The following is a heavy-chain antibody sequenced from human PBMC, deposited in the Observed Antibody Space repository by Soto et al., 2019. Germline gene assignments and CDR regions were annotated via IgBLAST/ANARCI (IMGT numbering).Heavy chain of an antibody. CDR2: ISGSGGST. CDR3: AKGYIAATQASNNYNWFDP. V-gene: IGHV3-23*01. J-gene: IGHJ5*02. Sequence: PGGSLRLSCAASGFTFSSYAMSWVRQAPGKGLEWVSAISGSGGSTYYADSVKGRFTISRDNSKNTLYLQMNSLRAEDTAVYYCAKGYIAATQASNNYNWFDPWGQGTLVTVSS. D-gene: IGHD6-6*01. CDR1: GFTFSSYA.